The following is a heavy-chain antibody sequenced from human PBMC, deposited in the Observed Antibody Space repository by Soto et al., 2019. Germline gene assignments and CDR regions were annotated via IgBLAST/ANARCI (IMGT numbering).Heavy chain of an antibody. J-gene: IGHJ5*02. Sequence: SETLSLTCTVSGGSISSGGYYWGWIRQNPGKGLEWIGYIYYSGSTYYNPSLKSRVTISVDTSKNQFSLKLSSVTAADTAVYYCARAMAGYCSSTSCYINWFDPWGQGTLVTVSS. CDR2: IYYSGST. D-gene: IGHD2-2*02. CDR3: ARAMAGYCSSTSCYINWFDP. V-gene: IGHV4-31*03. CDR1: GGSISSGGYY.